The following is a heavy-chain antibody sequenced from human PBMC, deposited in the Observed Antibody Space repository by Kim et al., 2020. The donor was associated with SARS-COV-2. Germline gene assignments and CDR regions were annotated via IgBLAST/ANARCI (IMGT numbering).Heavy chain of an antibody. CDR3: ARVEAAAGNDY. D-gene: IGHD6-13*01. CDR1: GFTFSDYC. Sequence: GGSLRLSCAASGFTFSDYCMSWVRQAPGKGLEWVAYIRNSGSALYYADSGKGRFTLSRENANNSLYLQMNSLRAEDTAVYYCARVEAAAGNDYWGQGTLVTVSS. V-gene: IGHV3-11*01. J-gene: IGHJ4*02. CDR2: IRNSGSAL.